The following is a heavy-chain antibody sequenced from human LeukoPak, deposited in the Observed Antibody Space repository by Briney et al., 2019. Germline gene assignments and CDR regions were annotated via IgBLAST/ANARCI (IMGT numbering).Heavy chain of an antibody. Sequence: ASVKVSCKASGYTFTSYDINWVRQATGQGLEWMGWTNPNSGNTGYAQKFQGRVTITADKSTSTAYMELSSLRSEDTAVYYCARDPAVVGAFDIWGQGTMVTVSS. CDR1: GYTFTSYD. J-gene: IGHJ3*02. V-gene: IGHV1-8*03. D-gene: IGHD4-23*01. CDR3: ARDPAVVGAFDI. CDR2: TNPNSGNT.